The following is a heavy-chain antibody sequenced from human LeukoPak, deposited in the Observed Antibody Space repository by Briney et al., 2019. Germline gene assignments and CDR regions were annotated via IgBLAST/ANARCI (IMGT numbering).Heavy chain of an antibody. J-gene: IGHJ4*02. Sequence: GGSLRLSCAASGFTFSSYAMSWVRQAPGKGLEWVSAISGSGGSTYYADSVKGRFTISRDNSKNTLYLQMNSLRAEDTAVCYCAKGGHGRREHSGYSRSASTDWGQGTLVTVSS. CDR1: GFTFSSYA. CDR3: AKGGHGRREHSGYSRSASTD. V-gene: IGHV3-23*01. CDR2: ISGSGGST. D-gene: IGHD3-22*01.